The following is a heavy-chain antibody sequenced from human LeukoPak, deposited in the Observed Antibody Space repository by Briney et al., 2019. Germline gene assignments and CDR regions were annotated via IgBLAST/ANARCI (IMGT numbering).Heavy chain of an antibody. D-gene: IGHD6-13*01. J-gene: IGHJ4*02. CDR1: GYTFTGYY. V-gene: IGHV1-2*02. Sequence: GASVMVSCKASGYTFTGYYMHWVRQAPGQGLEWMGWINPNSGGTNYAQKFQGRVTMTRDTSISTAYMELSRLRSDDTAVYYCARDGSSRWYGGFDYWGQGTLVTISS. CDR2: INPNSGGT. CDR3: ARDGSSRWYGGFDY.